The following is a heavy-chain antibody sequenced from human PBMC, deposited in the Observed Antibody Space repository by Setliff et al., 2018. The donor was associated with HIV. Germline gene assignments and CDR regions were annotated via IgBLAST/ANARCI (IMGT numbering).Heavy chain of an antibody. J-gene: IGHJ6*02. Sequence: SETLSLTCTVSGGSISSYYWSWIRQPAGKGLEWIGHIYISGSTNYNPSFNSRVTMSVDTSKNQFSLRLTSVTAADTAVYYCARGVVSVVVVAATTYYYYVMDVWGQGTTVTVSS. CDR1: GGSISSYY. D-gene: IGHD2-15*01. CDR2: IYISGST. CDR3: ARGVVSVVVVAATTYYYYVMDV. V-gene: IGHV4-4*07.